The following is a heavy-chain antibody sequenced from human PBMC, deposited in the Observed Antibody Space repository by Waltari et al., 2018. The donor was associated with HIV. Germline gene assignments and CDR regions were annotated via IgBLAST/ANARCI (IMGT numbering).Heavy chain of an antibody. Sequence: QTLLLQSASQVKTPGASVTLSCKVSGDRFTTYFLYCLRQAPGQGFEWLGRSNPDSGDTTYSQTFKTRVTRTRDTSSASTYMELTRLTSADTAIYFCARGEDISLTHLPPGFRLEFWGHGTLVTVSS. CDR3: ARGEDISLTHLPPGFRLEF. J-gene: IGHJ4*01. CDR2: SNPDSGDT. V-gene: IGHV1-2*06. CDR1: GDRFTTYF. D-gene: IGHD5-12*01.